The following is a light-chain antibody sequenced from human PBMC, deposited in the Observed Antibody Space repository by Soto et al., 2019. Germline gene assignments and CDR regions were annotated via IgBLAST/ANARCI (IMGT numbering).Light chain of an antibody. CDR3: AAWDDSLNGFYV. Sequence: QSVLTQPPSASGTPGQRVTIPCSGSGSNIGSNTVNWNQQLPGTAPKLPIYSNNQRPSGVPDRFSSSKSGTSASLAISGLQSEDESVYYGAAWDDSLNGFYVFGTGTKVIVL. V-gene: IGLV1-44*01. CDR2: SNN. J-gene: IGLJ1*01. CDR1: GSNIGSNT.